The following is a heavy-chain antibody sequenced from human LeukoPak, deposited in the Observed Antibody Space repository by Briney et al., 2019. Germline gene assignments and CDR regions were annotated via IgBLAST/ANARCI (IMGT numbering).Heavy chain of an antibody. V-gene: IGHV3-43*02. CDR1: GFTFDAYA. CDR2: IGGHGGST. CDR3: AKEHSASGSVDY. Sequence: PGGSLRLSCAASGFTFDAYAMYWVRQAPVKGLECVSLIGGHGGSTYYADSVKGRFTISRDNSKNSLYLQMNSLRTEDTALYYCAKEHSASGSVDYWGQGTLVTVSS. D-gene: IGHD1-26*01. J-gene: IGHJ4*02.